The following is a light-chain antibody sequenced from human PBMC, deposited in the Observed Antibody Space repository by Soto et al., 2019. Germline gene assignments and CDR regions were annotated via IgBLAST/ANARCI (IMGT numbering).Light chain of an antibody. CDR2: DVS. CDR1: SSKW. J-gene: IGKJ2*01. CDR3: QNTTDFT. Sequence: DIQMTQSPSTLAASVGDTVTMTCRSSSKWLAWYQKKPGKAPKLLIYDVSNLERGVPPRFSGSTSGAESTLKITGMKNDDIGKYYCQNTTDFTFGQGTKVDIK. V-gene: IGKV1-5*01.